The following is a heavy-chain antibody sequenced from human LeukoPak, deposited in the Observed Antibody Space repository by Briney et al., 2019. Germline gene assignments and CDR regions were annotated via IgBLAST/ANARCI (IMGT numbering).Heavy chain of an antibody. Sequence: ASVKVSCKASGYTFTSYGISWVRQAPGQGLEWMGWISAYNGNTNYAQKFQGRVTITTDESTSTAYMELSSLRSEDTAVYYCARGGDTAMVRWYFDYWGQGTLVTVSS. D-gene: IGHD5-18*01. CDR1: GYTFTSYG. J-gene: IGHJ4*02. CDR2: ISAYNGNT. CDR3: ARGGDTAMVRWYFDY. V-gene: IGHV1-18*01.